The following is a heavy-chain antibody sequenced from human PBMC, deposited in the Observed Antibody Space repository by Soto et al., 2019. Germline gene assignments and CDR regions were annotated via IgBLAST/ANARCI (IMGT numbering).Heavy chain of an antibody. CDR1: GFTFSSYW. Sequence: GGSLRLSCAASGFTFSSYWMSWVRQAPGKGLEWVANIKQDGSEKYYVDSVKGRFTISRDNAKNSLYLQMNSLRAEDTAVYYCARGGLAARPAQYYFDYWGQGTLVTVSS. J-gene: IGHJ4*02. D-gene: IGHD6-6*01. CDR3: ARGGLAARPAQYYFDY. V-gene: IGHV3-7*01. CDR2: IKQDGSEK.